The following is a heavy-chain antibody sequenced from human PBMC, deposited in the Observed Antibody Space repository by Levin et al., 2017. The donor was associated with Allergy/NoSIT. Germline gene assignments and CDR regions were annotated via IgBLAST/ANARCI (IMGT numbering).Heavy chain of an antibody. CDR1: GFTFSSYG. CDR2: ISYDGSNK. J-gene: IGHJ4*02. Sequence: GESLKISCAASGFTFSSYGMHWVRQAPGKGLEWVAVISYDGSNKYYADSVKGRFTISRDNSKNTLYLQMNSLRAEDTAVYYCAKDPWGYSYGWGTYYFDYWGQGTLVTVSS. D-gene: IGHD5-18*01. CDR3: AKDPWGYSYGWGTYYFDY. V-gene: IGHV3-30*18.